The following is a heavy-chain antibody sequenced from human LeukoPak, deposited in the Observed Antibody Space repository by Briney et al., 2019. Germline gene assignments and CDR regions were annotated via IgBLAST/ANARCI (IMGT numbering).Heavy chain of an antibody. Sequence: GESLKISCKGPGYSFTSYWVGCVRQIPGNRLEWMGIIFPGDSDTRYRPSFQAPVTISADKSISTAYLQWSSLKASDTPMYYCARIRITMVRGVANWFDPWGQGTLATVSS. CDR2: IFPGDSDT. J-gene: IGHJ5*02. CDR3: ARIRITMVRGVANWFDP. D-gene: IGHD3-10*01. V-gene: IGHV5-51*01. CDR1: GYSFTSYW.